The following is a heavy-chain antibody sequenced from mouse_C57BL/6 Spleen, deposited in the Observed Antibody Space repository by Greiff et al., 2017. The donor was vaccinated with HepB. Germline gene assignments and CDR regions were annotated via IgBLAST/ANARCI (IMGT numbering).Heavy chain of an antibody. D-gene: IGHD1-1*01. CDR2: INPNNGGT. CDR3: ARGGIGLLRYFDV. J-gene: IGHJ1*03. CDR1: GYTFTDYN. V-gene: IGHV1-22*01. Sequence: VQLQQSGPELVKPGASVKMSCKASGYTFTDYNMHWVKQSHGQSLEWIGYINPNNGGTSYNQKFKGKATLTVNKSSSTAYMELRSLTSEDSAVYYCARGGIGLLRYFDVWGTGTTVTVSS.